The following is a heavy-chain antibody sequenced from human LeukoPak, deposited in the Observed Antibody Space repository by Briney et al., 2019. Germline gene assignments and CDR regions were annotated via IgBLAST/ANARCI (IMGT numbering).Heavy chain of an antibody. V-gene: IGHV3-48*03. D-gene: IGHD1-26*01. CDR3: AREGGTYVLDAFDI. CDR2: ISSSSSTI. CDR1: GFTFSRYE. J-gene: IGHJ3*02. Sequence: GGSLRLSCAASGFTFSRYEMNWVRQAPGKGLEWVSYISSSSSTIYYADSVKGRFTISRDNAKNSLYLQMNGLRAEDTAVYYCAREGGTYVLDAFDIRGQGTLVTVSS.